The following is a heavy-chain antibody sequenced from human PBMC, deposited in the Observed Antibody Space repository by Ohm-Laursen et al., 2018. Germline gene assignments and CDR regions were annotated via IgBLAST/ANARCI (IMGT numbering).Heavy chain of an antibody. CDR2: IYYGGST. CDR3: ARGCYDFWSGYVNDAFDI. J-gene: IGHJ3*02. CDR1: GGSISSYY. D-gene: IGHD3-3*01. Sequence: SETLSLTCTVSGGSISSYYWSWIRQPPGKGLEWIGYIYYGGSTNYNPSLKSRVTISVDTSKNQFSLKLSSVTAADTAVYYCARGCYDFWSGYVNDAFDIWGQGTMVTVSS. V-gene: IGHV4-59*01.